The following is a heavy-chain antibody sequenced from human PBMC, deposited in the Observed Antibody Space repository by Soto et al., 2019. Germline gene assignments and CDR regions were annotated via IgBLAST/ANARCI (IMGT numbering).Heavy chain of an antibody. CDR1: GFTFSNDW. CDR2: IKSKTDGGTT. J-gene: IGHJ6*02. CDR3: TTNLPQQYYYYYGMDV. Sequence: EVQLVESGGGLVKPGGSLRLSCEASGFTFSNDWMNWVRQAPGKGLEWVGRIKSKTDGGTTDYAAPVKGRFTISRDDSKNTLYPQMNSLKTEYTAVYYCTTNLPQQYYYYYGMDVWGQGTTVTVSS. V-gene: IGHV3-15*07.